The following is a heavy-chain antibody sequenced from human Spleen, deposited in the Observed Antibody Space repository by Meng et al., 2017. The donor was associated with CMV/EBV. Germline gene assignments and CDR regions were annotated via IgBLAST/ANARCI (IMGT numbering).Heavy chain of an antibody. V-gene: IGHV3-20*04. Sequence: GESLKISCAASGFSFSSYGMQWVRQAPGKGLEWLSGINWSGGSTGYTDSVKGRFTISRDNAKNSLYLQMNSLRAEDTALYFCAREEARNGFDIWGQGTMVTVSS. CDR3: AREEARNGFDI. CDR1: GFSFSSYG. CDR2: INWSGGST. J-gene: IGHJ3*02.